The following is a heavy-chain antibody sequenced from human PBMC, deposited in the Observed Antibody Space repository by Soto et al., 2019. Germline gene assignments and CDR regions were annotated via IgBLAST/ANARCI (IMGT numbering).Heavy chain of an antibody. J-gene: IGHJ4*02. CDR2: ISYDGSNK. CDR1: GFTFSSTG. Sequence: QVQLVESGGGVVQPGRSLSLSCAASGFTFSSTGMHWVRQAPGKGLEWVADISYDGSNKYYADSVKGRFTISRDNSKNTLYLQMNSLRAEDTAVYYCAKEYTRGYSYIDYWGQGTLVTVSS. D-gene: IGHD5-18*01. CDR3: AKEYTRGYSYIDY. V-gene: IGHV3-30*18.